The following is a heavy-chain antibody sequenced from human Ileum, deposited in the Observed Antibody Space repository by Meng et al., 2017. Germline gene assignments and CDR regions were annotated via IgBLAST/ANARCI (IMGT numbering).Heavy chain of an antibody. CDR1: GFTFSRHA. CDR3: VGEVGPRDFDN. D-gene: IGHD1-26*01. J-gene: IGHJ4*02. CDR2: ISFDGNYK. V-gene: IGHV3-30*15. Sequence: QVLLVGAGGGLVPPWRALGVSCAASGFTFSRHAMHWVRQAPGKGLEWVALISFDGNYKDYPDSVKGRFTISRDNSKNTLYLQMSSLRVEDTAVYYCVGEVGPRDFDNWGQGILVTVSS.